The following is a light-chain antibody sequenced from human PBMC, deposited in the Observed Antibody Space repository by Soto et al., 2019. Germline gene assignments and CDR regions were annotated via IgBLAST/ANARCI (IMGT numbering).Light chain of an antibody. CDR1: QSINSY. V-gene: IGKV1-39*01. CDR2: AAS. J-gene: IGKJ1*01. Sequence: IQMTQSPSSLSASVGDRATITCRASQSINSYLNWYQQKPGKAPKLLIYAASSLQSGVPSRFSGSGSGTDFTLTFSSLQPEDFATYYCQQSYTTPRTFGQGTKVEIK. CDR3: QQSYTTPRT.